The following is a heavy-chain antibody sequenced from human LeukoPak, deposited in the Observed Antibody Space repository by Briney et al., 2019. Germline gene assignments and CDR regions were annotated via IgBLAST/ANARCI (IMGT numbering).Heavy chain of an antibody. D-gene: IGHD6-19*01. CDR1: GYTFTGYY. CDR3: ARRAVDNSYYYYMDV. CDR2: INPNSGGT. J-gene: IGHJ6*03. Sequence: ASVKVSCKASGYTFTGYYIHWVRQAPGQGLEWVGWINPNSGGTNYAQKFQGRVTMTRDTSISTAYMELSRLRSDDTAVYYCARRAVDNSYYYYMDVWGKGTTVTVSS. V-gene: IGHV1-2*02.